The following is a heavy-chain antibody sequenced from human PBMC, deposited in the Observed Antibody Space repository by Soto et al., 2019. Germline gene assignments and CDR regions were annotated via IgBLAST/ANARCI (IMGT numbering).Heavy chain of an antibody. CDR3: ASGGATPMVLTY. CDR1: GGSFSAYY. CDR2: INQSGRT. Sequence: QVQLQKRGAGLLKPSETLSLTCAVYGGSFSAYYWSWVRQPPGKGLEWLGEINQSGRTNYNPALKTPVALLLDKSKNQFSLMMNSVTAADTAVYYGASGGATPMVLTYWGQGTRVTVSS. J-gene: IGHJ4*02. V-gene: IGHV4-34*01. D-gene: IGHD5-18*01.